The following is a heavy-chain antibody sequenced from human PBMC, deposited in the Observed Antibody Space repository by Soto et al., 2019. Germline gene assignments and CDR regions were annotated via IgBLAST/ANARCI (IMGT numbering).Heavy chain of an antibody. Sequence: QVQLVQSGAEVKKPGASVEVSCKASGYTFTSYGISWVRQAPGQGLEWMGWISAYNGNTNYAQKLQGRVTMTTDTSTSTAYMELRSLRSDDTAVYYCARDRQDYGDYVGAFDIWGQGTMVTVSS. J-gene: IGHJ3*02. CDR1: GYTFTSYG. CDR2: ISAYNGNT. V-gene: IGHV1-18*01. CDR3: ARDRQDYGDYVGAFDI. D-gene: IGHD4-17*01.